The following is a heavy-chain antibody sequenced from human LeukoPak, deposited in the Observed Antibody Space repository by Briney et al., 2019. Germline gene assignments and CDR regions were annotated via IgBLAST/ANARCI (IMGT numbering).Heavy chain of an antibody. D-gene: IGHD6-13*01. CDR2: FDPEDGET. J-gene: IGHJ4*02. CDR3: ATGLLAAAGTWDDY. V-gene: IGHV1-24*01. Sequence: GASVKVSCKVSGYTLTELSMHWVRQAPGKGLEWVGGFDPEDGETIYAQKFQGRVTMTEDTSTDTAYMELSSLRSEDTAVYYCATGLLAAAGTWDDYWGQGTLVTVSS. CDR1: GYTLTELS.